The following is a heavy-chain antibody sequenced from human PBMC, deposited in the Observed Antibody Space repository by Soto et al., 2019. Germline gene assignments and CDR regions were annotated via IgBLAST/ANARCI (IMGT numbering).Heavy chain of an antibody. J-gene: IGHJ3*02. CDR3: ARDQGGYSGSYDDAFDI. Sequence: GGSLRLSCAASGFTFSSYEMNWVRQAPGKGLEWVSYISSSSSTIYYADSVKGRFTISRDNAKNSLYLQMNSLRDEDTAVYYCARDQGGYSGSYDDAFDIWGQGTMVTVSS. CDR2: ISSSSSTI. V-gene: IGHV3-48*02. D-gene: IGHD1-26*01. CDR1: GFTFSSYE.